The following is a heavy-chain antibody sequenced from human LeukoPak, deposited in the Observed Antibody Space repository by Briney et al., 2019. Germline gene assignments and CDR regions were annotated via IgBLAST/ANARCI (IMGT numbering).Heavy chain of an antibody. Sequence: SETLSLTCTVSGGSIISYFWAWIRQPAGEGLEWIGRIYTSGSTDYNPSLKSRVTMSVDTSKNQFSLKLPSVTGADTAVYYCAREGGGQGHGWHYDLWGRAPWSLSPQ. J-gene: IGHJ2*01. CDR3: AREGGGQGHGWHYDL. D-gene: IGHD2-15*01. CDR1: GGSIISYF. CDR2: IYTSGST. V-gene: IGHV4-4*07.